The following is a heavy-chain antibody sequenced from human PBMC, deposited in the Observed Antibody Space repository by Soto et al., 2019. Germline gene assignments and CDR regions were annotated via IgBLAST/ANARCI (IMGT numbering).Heavy chain of an antibody. CDR1: GGSFSGYY. D-gene: IGHD3-9*01. V-gene: IGHV4-34*01. CDR3: GRGGKVRLVKRLYYFDY. Sequence: PSETLSLTCAVYGGSFSGYYWSWIRQPPGKGLEWIGEINHSGSTNYNPSLKSRVTISVDTSKNQFSLKLSSVTAADTAVYYCGRGGKVRLVKRLYYFDYWGQGTLVTVSS. CDR2: INHSGST. J-gene: IGHJ4*02.